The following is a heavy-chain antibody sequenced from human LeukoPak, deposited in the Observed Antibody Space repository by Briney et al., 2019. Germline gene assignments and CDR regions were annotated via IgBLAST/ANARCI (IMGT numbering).Heavy chain of an antibody. D-gene: IGHD1-26*01. CDR2: INPSGDFR. CDR3: ARDYSGEWEQLTGWWFDP. J-gene: IGHJ5*02. Sequence: ASVKVSCKASGYTFGTHWMHWVRQAPGQGLEWMAIINPSGDFRSYAQKFQGRLTVTRDMSTRTVYMELSDLRPEDTAVYYCARDYSGEWEQLTGWWFDPWGQGTLVIVSS. V-gene: IGHV1-46*01. CDR1: GYTFGTHW.